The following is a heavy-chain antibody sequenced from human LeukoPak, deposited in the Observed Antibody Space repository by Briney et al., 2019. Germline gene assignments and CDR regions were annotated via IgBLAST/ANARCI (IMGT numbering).Heavy chain of an antibody. D-gene: IGHD5-18*01. V-gene: IGHV1-46*01. CDR3: ARVPFSPRGYSYGYDY. Sequence: GASVKVSCTASGYTFTSYYMHWVRQAPGQGLEWMGIINPSGGSTSYAQKFQGRVTMTRDTSTSTVYMELSSLRSEDTAVYYCARVPFSPRGYSYGYDYWGQGTLVTVSS. J-gene: IGHJ4*02. CDR2: INPSGGST. CDR1: GYTFTSYY.